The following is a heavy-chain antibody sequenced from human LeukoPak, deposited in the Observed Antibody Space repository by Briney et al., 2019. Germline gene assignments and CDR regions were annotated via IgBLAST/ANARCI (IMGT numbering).Heavy chain of an antibody. CDR3: ARGYYYGSDPFDY. CDR1: GGSISSYY. Sequence: SETLSLTCNVSGGSISSYYWSWIRQPPGKGLEWIGYISYSGSTNYNPSLKSRVTISSDTSKNQFSLRLSSVTAADTAVYYCARGYYYGSDPFDYWGQGTLVTVSS. V-gene: IGHV4-59*08. D-gene: IGHD3-10*01. J-gene: IGHJ4*02. CDR2: ISYSGST.